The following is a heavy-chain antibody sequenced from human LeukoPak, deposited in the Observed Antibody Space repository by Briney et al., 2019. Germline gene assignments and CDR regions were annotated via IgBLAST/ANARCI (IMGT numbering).Heavy chain of an antibody. CDR2: ISYDGSNK. CDR3: ARVAKRGRVYYYYYYMDV. CDR1: GFTFSTYW. D-gene: IGHD3-10*01. Sequence: GGSLRLSCAASGFTFSTYWMSWVRQAPGKGLEWVAVISYDGSNKYYADSVKGRFTISRDNSKNTLYLQMNSLRAEDTAVYYCARVAKRGRVYYYYYYMDVWGKGTTVTVSS. V-gene: IGHV3-30*01. J-gene: IGHJ6*03.